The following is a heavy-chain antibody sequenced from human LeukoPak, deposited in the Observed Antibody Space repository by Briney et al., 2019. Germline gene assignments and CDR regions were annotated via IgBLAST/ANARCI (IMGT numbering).Heavy chain of an antibody. V-gene: IGHV1-18*01. Sequence: GASVKVSCKASGYTFTSYGISWVRQAPGQGLEWMGWISAYNGNTNYAQKLQGRVTMPPDTSTSTAYAELRSLRSDGPAVYYCARQEGNWFDPWGQGTLVTVSS. J-gene: IGHJ5*02. CDR1: GYTFTSYG. CDR3: ARQEGNWFDP. CDR2: ISAYNGNT.